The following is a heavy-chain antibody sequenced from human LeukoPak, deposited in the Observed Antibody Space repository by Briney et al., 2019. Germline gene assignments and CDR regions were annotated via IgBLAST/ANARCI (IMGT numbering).Heavy chain of an antibody. CDR3: ARHRGYTYGAWDFDY. CDR1: GGSLRSTTYY. Sequence: PSETLSLTCTVSGGSLRSTTYYWGWLRQPPGKGLEWIGNIYYSGKTHYNPSLRSRVAISVDTSKNQFSLHLNSVTAADTAVYYCARHRGYTYGAWDFDYWGQGSLVTVSS. J-gene: IGHJ4*02. V-gene: IGHV4-39*01. D-gene: IGHD5-18*01. CDR2: IYYSGKT.